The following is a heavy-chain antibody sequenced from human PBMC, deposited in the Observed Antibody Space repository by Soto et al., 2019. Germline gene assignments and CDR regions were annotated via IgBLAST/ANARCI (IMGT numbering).Heavy chain of an antibody. Sequence: LRLSCAASGFTFSSYAMHWVRQAPGKGLEWVAVISYDGSNKYYADSVKGRFTISRDNSKNTLYLQMNSLRAEDTAVYYCARCSGSYRFYYYGMDVWGQGTTVTVSS. CDR1: GFTFSSYA. V-gene: IGHV3-30-3*01. CDR3: ARCSGSYRFYYYGMDV. J-gene: IGHJ6*02. D-gene: IGHD3-10*02. CDR2: ISYDGSNK.